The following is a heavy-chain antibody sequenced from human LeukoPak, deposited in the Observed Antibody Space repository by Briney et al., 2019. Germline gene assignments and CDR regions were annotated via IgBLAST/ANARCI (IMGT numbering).Heavy chain of an antibody. V-gene: IGHV1-24*01. Sequence: ASVKVSCKVSGYTLTELSMHWVRQAPGKGLEWMGGFDPEDGETIYAQKFQGRVTITADKSTSTAYMELSSLRSEDTAVYYCARDGPVASPNPYYFDYWGQGTLVTVSS. CDR1: GYTLTELS. D-gene: IGHD6-19*01. CDR2: FDPEDGET. CDR3: ARDGPVASPNPYYFDY. J-gene: IGHJ4*02.